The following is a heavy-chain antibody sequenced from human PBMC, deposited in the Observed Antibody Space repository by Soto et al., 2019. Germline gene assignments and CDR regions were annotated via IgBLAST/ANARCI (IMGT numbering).Heavy chain of an antibody. CDR2: ISGTAHAS. J-gene: IGHJ4*02. CDR3: VKDAPQPFSD. D-gene: IGHD3-3*02. V-gene: IGHV3-23*01. Sequence: EVQLLESGGGLVQPGGSLRISCAASGFDFSNYGMSLVRQAPGKGLEWVSAISGTAHASYYAASVKGRFTISRDNSKNTLYLHMNSLRVEDTAVYFCVKDAPQPFSDWGQGTLVTVSS. CDR1: GFDFSNYG.